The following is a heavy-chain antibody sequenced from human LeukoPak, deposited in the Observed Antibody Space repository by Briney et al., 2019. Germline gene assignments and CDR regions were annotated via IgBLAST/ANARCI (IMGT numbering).Heavy chain of an antibody. CDR2: INPSGGST. V-gene: IGHV1-46*01. Sequence: ASVKVSCKASGYIFTSYFMHWVRQAPGQGLEWMGLINPSGGSTRYAQKFQGRVTVTRDMSTSTVYMELGRLRSDDTAVYYCARGRWLQFGGVFDYWGQGTLVTVSS. CDR1: GYIFTSYF. J-gene: IGHJ4*02. D-gene: IGHD5-24*01. CDR3: ARGRWLQFGGVFDY.